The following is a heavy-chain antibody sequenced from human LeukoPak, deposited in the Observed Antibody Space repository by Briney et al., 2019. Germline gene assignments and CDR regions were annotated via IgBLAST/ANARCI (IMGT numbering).Heavy chain of an antibody. D-gene: IGHD6-13*01. CDR1: GYTFTGYY. CDR2: INPNSGGT. V-gene: IGHV1-2*02. Sequence: GASVKVSRKASGYTFTGYYMHWVRQAPGQGLEWMGWINPNSGGTNYAQKFQGRVTMTRDTSISTAYMELRRLRSDDTAVYYCARDRWQQLDWFDPWGQGTLVTVSS. J-gene: IGHJ5*02. CDR3: ARDRWQQLDWFDP.